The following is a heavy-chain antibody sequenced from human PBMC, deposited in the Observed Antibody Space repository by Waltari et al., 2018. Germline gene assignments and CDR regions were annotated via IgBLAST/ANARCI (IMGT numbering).Heavy chain of an antibody. CDR3: ARTAPVYYYYMDV. V-gene: IGHV5-51*03. CDR2: IYPGDSNT. Sequence: EVQLVQSGAEVKKPGESLKISCKGSGYSFTSYWIGWVRQMPGKGLEWMVIIYPGDSNTRYSPSFQGQVTIAADKSISTAYLQWSSLKASDTAMYYCARTAPVYYYYMDVWGKGTTVTVSS. J-gene: IGHJ6*03. CDR1: GYSFTSYW.